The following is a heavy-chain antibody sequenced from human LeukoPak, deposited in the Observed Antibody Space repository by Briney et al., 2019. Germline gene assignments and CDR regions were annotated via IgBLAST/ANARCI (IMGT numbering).Heavy chain of an antibody. V-gene: IGHV4-39*07. CDR3: AVPTGIQLWFI. D-gene: IGHD5-18*01. CDR1: GGSISSSSYY. CDR2: INHSGST. J-gene: IGHJ3*02. Sequence: SETLSLTCTVSGGSISSSSYYWGWIRQPPGKGLEWIGEINHSGSTNYNPSLKSRVTISVDTSKNQFSLKLSSVTAADTAVYYCAVPTGIQLWFIWGQGTMVTVSS.